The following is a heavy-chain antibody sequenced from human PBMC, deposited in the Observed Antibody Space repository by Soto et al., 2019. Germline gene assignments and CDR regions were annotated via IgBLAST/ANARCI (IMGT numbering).Heavy chain of an antibody. CDR1: GGTFSSYA. Sequence: GASVKVSCKASGGTFSSYAISWVRQAPGQGLEWMGGIIPIFGTANYAQKFQGRVTITADESTSTAYMELSSLRSEDTAVYYCAISAARPYYYYYYGMDVWGQGTTVTVSS. V-gene: IGHV1-69*13. CDR2: IIPIFGTA. CDR3: AISAARPYYYYYYGMDV. D-gene: IGHD6-6*01. J-gene: IGHJ6*02.